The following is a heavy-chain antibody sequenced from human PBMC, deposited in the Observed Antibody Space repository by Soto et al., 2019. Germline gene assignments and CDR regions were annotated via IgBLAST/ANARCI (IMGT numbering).Heavy chain of an antibody. J-gene: IGHJ4*02. D-gene: IGHD1-26*01. CDR1: GGSISSSSYY. CDR2: IYYSGST. V-gene: IGHV4-39*01. CDR3: ARHDQSGSYVFYFDY. Sequence: SETLSLTCTVSGGSISSSSYYWGWIRQPPGKGLEWIGSIYYSGSTYYNPSLKSRVTISVDTSKNQFSLKLSSVTAADTAVYYCARHDQSGSYVFYFDYWGQGTLVTVSS.